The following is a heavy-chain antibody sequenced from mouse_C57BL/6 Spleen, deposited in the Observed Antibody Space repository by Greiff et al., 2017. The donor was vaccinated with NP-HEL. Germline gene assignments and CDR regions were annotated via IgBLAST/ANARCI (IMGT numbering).Heavy chain of an antibody. V-gene: IGHV10-3*01. D-gene: IGHD2-5*01. J-gene: IGHJ4*01. CDR1: GFTFNTYA. Sequence: EVMLVESGGGLVQPKGSLKLSCAASGFTFNTYAMHWVRQAPGKGLEWVARIRSKSSNYATYYADSVKDRFTISRDDSQSMLYLQMNNLKTEDTAMYYCVKGAYYSTPYAMDYWGQGTSVTVSS. CDR2: IRSKSSNYAT. CDR3: VKGAYYSTPYAMDY.